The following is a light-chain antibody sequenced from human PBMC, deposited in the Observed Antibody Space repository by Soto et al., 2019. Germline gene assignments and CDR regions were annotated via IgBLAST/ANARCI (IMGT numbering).Light chain of an antibody. CDR1: QSVSLS. V-gene: IGKV3-11*01. CDR3: QRYNSWPRT. Sequence: EIVLTQSPATLSLSPGGRATLSCRASQSVSLSLAWYQQKPGQAPRLLIYDASKRASGFPARFSGSGSGTDFTLAISSLQSEDFAVYYCQRYNSWPRTFGQGTKVDIK. CDR2: DAS. J-gene: IGKJ1*01.